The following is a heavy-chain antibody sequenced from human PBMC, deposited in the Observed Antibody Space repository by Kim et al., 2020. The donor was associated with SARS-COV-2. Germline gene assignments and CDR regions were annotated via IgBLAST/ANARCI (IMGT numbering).Heavy chain of an antibody. V-gene: IGHV3-23*01. CDR1: GFTFSSSA. CDR2: ITSTGSIT. D-gene: IGHD6-19*01. CDR3: AKEGTSSGWYWAY. J-gene: IGHJ4*02. Sequence: GGSLRLSCAGSGFTFSSSAMTWVRQTPGKGLEYVSSITSTGSITQYADSVKGRFTISRDNSKNTLYMQMNSLRAEDTAIYYCAKEGTSSGWYWAYWGQGTLLTVSS.